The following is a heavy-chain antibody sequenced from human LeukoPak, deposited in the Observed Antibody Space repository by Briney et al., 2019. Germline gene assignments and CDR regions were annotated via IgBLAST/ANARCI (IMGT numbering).Heavy chain of an antibody. J-gene: IGHJ4*02. V-gene: IGHV3-48*01. CDR2: ISSGSSTI. CDR1: GFIFSSYS. Sequence: PGGSLRLSCAASGFIFSSYSMNWARQAPGKGLEWVSYISSGSSTIYYAASVKGRFTVSRDNAKNSLYLQMKSLRAEDTAIYYCARGLHSRLYDSSGYYPYWGQGTLVTVSS. CDR3: ARGLHSRLYDSSGYYPY. D-gene: IGHD3-22*01.